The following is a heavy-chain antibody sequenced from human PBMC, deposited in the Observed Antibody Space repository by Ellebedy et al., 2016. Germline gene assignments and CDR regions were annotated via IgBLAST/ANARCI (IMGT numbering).Heavy chain of an antibody. CDR3: AKHETDGDYYFDL. V-gene: IGHV3-23*01. Sequence: GESLKISXAASGFTFKTYAMSWVRPAPGEGLEWVSTLSGSGPKTYYADSVQGRFTISRDNSKSTLYLQMNSLRAEDTAVYYCAKHETDGDYYFDLWGRGTLVTVSS. J-gene: IGHJ2*01. CDR1: GFTFKTYA. D-gene: IGHD2-21*01. CDR2: LSGSGPKT.